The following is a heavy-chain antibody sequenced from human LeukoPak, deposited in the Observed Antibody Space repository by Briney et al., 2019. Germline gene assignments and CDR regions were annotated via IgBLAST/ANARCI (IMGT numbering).Heavy chain of an antibody. D-gene: IGHD2-21*02. V-gene: IGHV3-15*07. J-gene: IGHJ4*02. Sequence: GGSLRLSCAASGFTFSNAWMNWVRQAPGKGLEWVGRIKSKTDGGTTDYAAPVKGRFTISRDDSKNTLYLQMNSLKAEDTAVYYCTTRIGSIVVVTAMHDYWGQGTLVTVSS. CDR3: TTRIGSIVVVTAMHDY. CDR2: IKSKTDGGTT. CDR1: GFTFSNAW.